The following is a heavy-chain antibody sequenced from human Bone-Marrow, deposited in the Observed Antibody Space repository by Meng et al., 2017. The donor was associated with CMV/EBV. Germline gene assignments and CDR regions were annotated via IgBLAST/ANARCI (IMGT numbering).Heavy chain of an antibody. CDR2: ISSSGSTI. J-gene: IGHJ6*02. CDR1: GFTFSSYE. CDR3: ARDKGAAASLYYYYYGMDV. V-gene: IGHV3-48*03. D-gene: IGHD2-2*01. Sequence: GESLKISCAASGFTFSSYEMNWVRQAPGKGLEWVSYISSSGSTIYYADSVKGRFTISRDNAKNSLYLQMHSLSAEDTAVYYCARDKGAAASLYYYYYGMDVWGQGTTVTVSS.